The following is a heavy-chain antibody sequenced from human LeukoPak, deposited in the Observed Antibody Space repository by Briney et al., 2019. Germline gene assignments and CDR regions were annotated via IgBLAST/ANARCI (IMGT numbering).Heavy chain of an antibody. CDR3: ARVDGSGAGYFDY. CDR1: GYTFTGYY. CDR2: INPNSGGT. J-gene: IGHJ4*02. Sequence: ASVKVSCKASGYTFTGYYMHWVRQAPGQGLEWMGWINPNSGGTNYAQKFQGRVTMTRDTSISTAYMELSRLRSDDTAVYYCARVDGSGAGYFDYWGQGTLVTVSS. D-gene: IGHD3-10*01. V-gene: IGHV1-2*02.